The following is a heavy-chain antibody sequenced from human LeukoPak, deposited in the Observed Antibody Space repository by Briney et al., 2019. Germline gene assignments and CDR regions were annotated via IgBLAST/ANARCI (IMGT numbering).Heavy chain of an antibody. V-gene: IGHV1-2*06. Sequence: PEASVKVSCKASGYTFTGYYMHWVRQAPAQGLEWMGRINPNSGGTNYAQKFQGRVTMTRDTSISTAYMELSRLRSDDTAVYYCARVIAPQLVPFDYWGQGTPVTVSS. D-gene: IGHD6-13*01. CDR3: ARVIAPQLVPFDY. CDR1: GYTFTGYY. J-gene: IGHJ4*02. CDR2: INPNSGGT.